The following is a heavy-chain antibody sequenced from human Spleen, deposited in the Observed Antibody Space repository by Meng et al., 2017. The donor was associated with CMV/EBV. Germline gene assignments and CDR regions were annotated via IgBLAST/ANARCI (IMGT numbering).Heavy chain of an antibody. D-gene: IGHD4-23*01. V-gene: IGHV4-31*02. CDR1: GGSLSCGGYY. Sequence: VSGGSLSCGGYYWSWVRQHPGEGLEWIGSIYYSGSTYYIPSPKDRVTISVATSQSPFSLELSAVSVAATAVYYCSGAGGGNYNWFDPWGQGTLVTVSS. J-gene: IGHJ5*02. CDR3: SGAGGGNYNWFDP. CDR2: IYYSGST.